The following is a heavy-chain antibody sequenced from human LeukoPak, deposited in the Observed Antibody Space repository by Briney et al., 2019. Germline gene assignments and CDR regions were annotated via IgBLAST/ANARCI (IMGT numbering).Heavy chain of an antibody. V-gene: IGHV1-46*01. CDR1: GYTFTSYY. CDR2: INPSGGST. Sequence: ASVKVSCKASGYTFTSYYMHWVRQAPGQGLEWVGIINPSGGSTSYAQKFQGRVTMTRDTSTSTVYMELSSLRSEDTAVYYCARVRCSSTSCYVGAFDIWGQGTMVTVSS. CDR3: ARVRCSSTSCYVGAFDI. D-gene: IGHD2-2*01. J-gene: IGHJ3*02.